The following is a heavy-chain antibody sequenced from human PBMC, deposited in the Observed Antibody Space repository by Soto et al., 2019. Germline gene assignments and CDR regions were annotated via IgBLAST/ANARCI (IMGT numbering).Heavy chain of an antibody. V-gene: IGHV3-30*03. CDR3: ARRRATTVSALRY. Sequence: QVQLVQSGGGVVQAGNSLRLSCTASGLTFTSSSFHWVRQAPGKGLEWVAVISENGDRQYSTESVRGRFLISRDSSKNTVDLQMNSLRPQDTGVYFCARRRATTVSALRYWGQGALVTVSS. CDR1: GLTFTSSS. D-gene: IGHD4-17*01. J-gene: IGHJ4*02. CDR2: ISENGDRQ.